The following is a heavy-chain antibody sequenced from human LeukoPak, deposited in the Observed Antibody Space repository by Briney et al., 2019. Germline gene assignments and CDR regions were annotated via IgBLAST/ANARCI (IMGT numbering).Heavy chain of an antibody. CDR1: GGSFSGYY. D-gene: IGHD6-19*01. CDR2: INHSGST. J-gene: IGHJ4*02. Sequence: SETLSLTCAVYGGSFSGYYWSWIRQPPGKGLEWIGEINHSGSTNYNPSLKSRVTISVDTSKNQFSLKLSSVTATDTAVYYCARSLIAVAVWGQGTLVTVSS. V-gene: IGHV4-34*01. CDR3: ARSLIAVAV.